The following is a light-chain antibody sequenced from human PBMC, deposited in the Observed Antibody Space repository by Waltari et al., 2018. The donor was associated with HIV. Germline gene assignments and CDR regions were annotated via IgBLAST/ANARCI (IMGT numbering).Light chain of an antibody. J-gene: IGKJ1*01. V-gene: IGKV3-15*01. Sequence: DIVMTQSPATLSVSPGERATLSYRASQSVNNNLAWYQQKPGRAPRLLIYGASNRATGIPARFSGSGSRTEFTLTISSLQSEDFAVYYCQQYNNWPWTFGQGTKVEIK. CDR2: GAS. CDR1: QSVNNN. CDR3: QQYNNWPWT.